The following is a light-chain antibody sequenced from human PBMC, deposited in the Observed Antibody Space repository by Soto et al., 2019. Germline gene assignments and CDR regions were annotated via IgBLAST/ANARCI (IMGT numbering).Light chain of an antibody. Sequence: QSALTQHASVSGSPGQSITISCTGTISDVGGYKYVSWYQQHPGKAPKLIICEVSNRPSGVSNRFSGSKSGNTASLTISRLQAEDEADYYCSSFTSSTTRVFGTGTKVTVL. J-gene: IGLJ1*01. CDR1: ISDVGGYKY. CDR3: SSFTSSTTRV. V-gene: IGLV2-14*01. CDR2: EVS.